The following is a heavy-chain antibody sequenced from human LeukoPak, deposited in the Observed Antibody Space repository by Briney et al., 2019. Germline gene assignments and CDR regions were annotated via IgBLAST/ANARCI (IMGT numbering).Heavy chain of an antibody. J-gene: IGHJ4*02. CDR2: IYYTGST. CDR3: ARGSYSFDSSSSPLGPLFDS. Sequence: SETLSLTCSVSGGSISGYYWNWVRLPPGKGLEWVGYIYYTGSTNYNPSLLSRVTMSGDTSKKQFSMKLTSLPAADTAVYYRARGSYSFDSSSSPLGPLFDSWGQGTLVTVSS. V-gene: IGHV4-59*01. D-gene: IGHD3-22*01. CDR1: GGSISGYY.